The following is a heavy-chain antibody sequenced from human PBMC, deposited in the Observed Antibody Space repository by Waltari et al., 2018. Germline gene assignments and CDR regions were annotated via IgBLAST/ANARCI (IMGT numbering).Heavy chain of an antibody. V-gene: IGHV4-4*07. CDR2: IYTSGST. CDR3: ARDSRYSGSSPGFYYYYYMDV. Sequence: QVQLQESGPGLVKPSETLSLTCAVSGGSISSYYWSWIRQPAGKGREWIGRIYTSGSTNYNPSLKSRVTMSVDTSKNQFSLKLSSVTAADTAVYYCARDSRYSGSSPGFYYYYYMDVWGKGTTVTVSS. CDR1: GGSISSYY. D-gene: IGHD1-26*01. J-gene: IGHJ6*03.